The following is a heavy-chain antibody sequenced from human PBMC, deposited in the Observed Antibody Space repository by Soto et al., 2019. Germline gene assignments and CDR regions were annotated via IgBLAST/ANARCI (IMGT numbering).Heavy chain of an antibody. CDR3: VKDPRSVVVITMSHSAAWFDP. V-gene: IGHV3-64D*06. CDR1: GFTFSSYA. J-gene: IGHJ5*02. D-gene: IGHD3-22*01. Sequence: PGGSLRLSCSASGFTFSSYAMHWVRQSPGKGLEYVSAISSNGGSTYYADSVKGRFTISRDNSKNTLYLQMSSLRAEDTAVYYCVKDPRSVVVITMSHSAAWFDPWGQGTLVTVSS. CDR2: ISSNGGST.